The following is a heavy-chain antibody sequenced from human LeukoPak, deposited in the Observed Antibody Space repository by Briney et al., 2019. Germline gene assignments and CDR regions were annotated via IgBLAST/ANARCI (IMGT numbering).Heavy chain of an antibody. V-gene: IGHV3-15*01. D-gene: IGHD6-6*01. CDR1: GLGFSTYG. CDR2: IKSKTDGGTT. J-gene: IGHJ4*02. Sequence: GRSLRLSCAASGLGFSTYGMHWVCQAPGKGLEWVGRIKSKTDGGTTDYAAPVKGRFTISRDDSKNTLYLQMNSLKTEDTAVYYCTTDYKYSRGQGTLVTVSS. CDR3: TTDYKYS.